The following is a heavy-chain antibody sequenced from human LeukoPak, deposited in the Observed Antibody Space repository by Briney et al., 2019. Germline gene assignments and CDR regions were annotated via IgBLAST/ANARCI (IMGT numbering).Heavy chain of an antibody. CDR2: ISSSSSYI. V-gene: IGHV3-21*01. CDR3: AKARAMASYYYYYGMDV. D-gene: IGHD5-18*01. J-gene: IGHJ6*02. Sequence: GGSLRLSCAASGFTFSSYSMNWVRQAPGKGLEWVSSISSSSSYIYYADSVKGRFTISRDNSKNTLYLQMNSLRAEDTAVYYCAKARAMASYYYYYGMDVWGQGTTVTVSS. CDR1: GFTFSSYS.